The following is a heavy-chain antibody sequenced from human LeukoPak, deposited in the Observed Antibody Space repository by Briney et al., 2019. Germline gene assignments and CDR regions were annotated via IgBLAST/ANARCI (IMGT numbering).Heavy chain of an antibody. Sequence: GGSLRLSCAASGFTFGDYGMSWVRQAPGKGLEWVGFIRSKAYGGTTEYAASVKGRFTISRDDSKSIAYLQMNSLKTEDTAVYYCTTGWPYPQLRGGWGQGTLVTVSS. CDR1: GFTFGDYG. V-gene: IGHV3-49*04. CDR3: TTGWPYPQLRGG. CDR2: IRSKAYGGTT. D-gene: IGHD5-24*01. J-gene: IGHJ4*02.